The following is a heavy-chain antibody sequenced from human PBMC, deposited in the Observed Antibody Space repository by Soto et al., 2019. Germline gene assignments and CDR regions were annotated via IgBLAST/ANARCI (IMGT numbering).Heavy chain of an antibody. D-gene: IGHD1-1*01. CDR1: GYTFTSYD. CDR3: ARELEGGYSCNAFAI. Sequence: ASVKVSCKASGYTFTSYDINWGRQATGQGLEWMGWMNPNSGNTGYAQKFQGRVTMTRNTSISTAYMELSSLRSEDTAVYYCARELEGGYSCNAFAIWGQGTMVIVSS. V-gene: IGHV1-8*01. J-gene: IGHJ3*02. CDR2: MNPNSGNT.